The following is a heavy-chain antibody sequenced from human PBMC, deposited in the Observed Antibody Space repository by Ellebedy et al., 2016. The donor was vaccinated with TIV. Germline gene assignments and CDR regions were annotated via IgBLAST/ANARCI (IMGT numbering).Heavy chain of an antibody. V-gene: IGHV3-23*01. CDR2: ISGSGGST. CDR3: ARGYCSSTSCYVPDNDAFDI. D-gene: IGHD2-2*01. Sequence: GGSLRLXCAASGFTFSSYAMSWVRQAPGKGLEWVSAISGSGGSTYYADSVKGRFTISRDNSKNTLYLQMNSLRAEDTAVYYCARGYCSSTSCYVPDNDAFDIWGQGTMVTVSS. J-gene: IGHJ3*02. CDR1: GFTFSSYA.